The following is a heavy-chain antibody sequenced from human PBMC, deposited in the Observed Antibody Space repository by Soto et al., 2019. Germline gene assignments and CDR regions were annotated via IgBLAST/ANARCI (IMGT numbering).Heavy chain of an antibody. Sequence: EVQLLESGGGFVQPGGSLRLSCAGSGFTRKNYAMSWVRQAGGKGLEWVSGISGSGGSTYYTDSVKGRFTMSGVNSKNTLNLQMNRLSTDDTAVYYCANWYCSGGSCYPNFDSWGEGSMVTVSS. CDR1: GFTRKNYA. V-gene: IGHV3-23*01. D-gene: IGHD2-15*01. J-gene: IGHJ4*02. CDR3: ANWYCSGGSCYPNFDS. CDR2: ISGSGGST.